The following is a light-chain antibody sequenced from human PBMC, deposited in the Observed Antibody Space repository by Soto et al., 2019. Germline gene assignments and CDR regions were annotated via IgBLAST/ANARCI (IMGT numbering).Light chain of an antibody. CDR1: QSISSW. CDR2: DAS. V-gene: IGKV1-5*01. CDR3: EQSNSYWT. J-gene: IGKJ1*01. Sequence: DIQMTQSPSTLSASVGDRVTITCRAIQSISSWMAWYQQKPGKAPKLLIYDASRLESGVPSRFSGSGSGTEFTLTISRLQTDDFSTYYCEQSNSYWTFGQGPKVEIK.